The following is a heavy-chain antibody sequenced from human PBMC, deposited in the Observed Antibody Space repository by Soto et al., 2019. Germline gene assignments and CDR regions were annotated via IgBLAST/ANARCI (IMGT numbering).Heavy chain of an antibody. V-gene: IGHV1-69*01. CDR2: LIPIFGKA. Sequence: QVQLVQSGAEVKKPDSSVKVSCTASGGSFSSDAITWVRQPPRQGLEWMGGLIPIFGKATYAQKFQDRVTFTADEATSTAYMELSGLKSGDTAIYYCARGVTGGTYDSWGQGTLVVVSS. J-gene: IGHJ5*01. CDR3: ARGVTGGTYDS. D-gene: IGHD1-26*01. CDR1: GGSFSSDA.